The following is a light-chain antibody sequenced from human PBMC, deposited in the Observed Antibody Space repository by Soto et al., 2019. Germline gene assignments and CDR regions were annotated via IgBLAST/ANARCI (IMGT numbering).Light chain of an antibody. V-gene: IGKV1-5*03. J-gene: IGKJ4*01. CDR3: QQYNTYPIT. Sequence: DIQMTQSPSTLSASVGDRVTITCRASQSISTWLAWYQQKPGKAPNLLIYKASSLESGVTSRFSGSGSGKEFTLTSSSLQPDDFATCYCQQYNTYPITFGGGTTVEIK. CDR2: KAS. CDR1: QSISTW.